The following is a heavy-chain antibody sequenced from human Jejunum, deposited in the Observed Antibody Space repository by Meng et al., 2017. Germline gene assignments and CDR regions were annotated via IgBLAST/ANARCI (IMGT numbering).Heavy chain of an antibody. CDR2: IKHDGSDK. J-gene: IGHJ3*02. V-gene: IGHV3-7*01. D-gene: IGHD7-27*01. Sequence: GESLKISCAASGFTFYYYWMTWVRQAPGKGLEWVANIKHDGSDKYYVDSVKGRFTISRDNDKNSLYLQMNSLRADDTAMYYCARDSLNWASEIGTFDIWGQGTMVTVSS. CDR1: GFTFYYYW. CDR3: ARDSLNWASEIGTFDI.